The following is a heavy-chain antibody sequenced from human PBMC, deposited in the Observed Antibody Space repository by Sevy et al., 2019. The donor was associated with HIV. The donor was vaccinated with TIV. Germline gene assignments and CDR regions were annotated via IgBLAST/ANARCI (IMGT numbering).Heavy chain of an antibody. D-gene: IGHD2-2*02. CDR2: ISAYNGNT. Sequence: ASVKVSCKASGYTFTSYGISWVRQAPGQGLEWMGWISAYNGNTNYAQTLQGRVTMTTDTSTSTAYMELRSLRSDDTAVYYCARERYCSSTSCYTEYYFDYWGQGTLVTVSS. V-gene: IGHV1-18*01. J-gene: IGHJ4*02. CDR1: GYTFTSYG. CDR3: ARERYCSSTSCYTEYYFDY.